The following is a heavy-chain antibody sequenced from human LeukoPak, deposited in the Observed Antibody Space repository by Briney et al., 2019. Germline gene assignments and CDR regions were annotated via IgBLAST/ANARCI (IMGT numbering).Heavy chain of an antibody. CDR1: GYSFTSYW. Sequence: GESLKISCKGSGYSFTSYWIGWVRQMPGKGLEWMGIIYPGDSDTTYSPSFQGQVTISADKSISTAYLQWSSLKASDTAMYYCARRCSSSSCPFEYWGQGTLVTVSS. CDR3: ARRCSSSSCPFEY. V-gene: IGHV5-51*01. D-gene: IGHD2-2*01. CDR2: IYPGDSDT. J-gene: IGHJ4*02.